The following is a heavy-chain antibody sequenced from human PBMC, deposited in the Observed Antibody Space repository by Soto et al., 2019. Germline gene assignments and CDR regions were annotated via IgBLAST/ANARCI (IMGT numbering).Heavy chain of an antibody. J-gene: IGHJ4*02. D-gene: IGHD6-6*01. CDR2: IYSGGST. V-gene: IGHV3-53*01. CDR3: ASIAARPD. CDR1: GFTVSSKY. Sequence: EVQLVESGGGLIHPGGSLRLSCAASGFTVSSKYMSWVRQAPGKGLEWVSVIYSGGSTYYADSVKGRFTISRDNFKNTLYLQMNSLRAEDTAVYYCASIAARPDWGQGTLVTVSS.